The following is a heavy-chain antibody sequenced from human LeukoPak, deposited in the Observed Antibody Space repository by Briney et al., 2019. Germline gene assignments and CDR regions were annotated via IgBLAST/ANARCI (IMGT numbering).Heavy chain of an antibody. CDR3: ATFTIFGVVITYFDY. Sequence: ASVKVSCKASGGTFSSYAISWVRQAPGQGLEWMGGIIPIFGTANYAQKFQGRVTITADESTSTAYMELSSLRSEDTAVYYCATFTIFGVVITYFDYWGQGTLVTVSS. CDR2: IIPIFGTA. J-gene: IGHJ4*02. CDR1: GGTFSSYA. V-gene: IGHV1-69*13. D-gene: IGHD3-3*01.